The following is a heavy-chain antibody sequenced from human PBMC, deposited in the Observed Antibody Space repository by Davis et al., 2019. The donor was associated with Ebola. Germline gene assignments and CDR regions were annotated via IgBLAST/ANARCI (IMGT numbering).Heavy chain of an antibody. D-gene: IGHD3-22*01. CDR2: INPSGGST. CDR1: GYTFTSYY. V-gene: IGHV1-46*01. CDR3: ARDLGITMIVAPYYFDY. Sequence: ASVKVSCKASGYTFTSYYMHWVRQAPGQGLEWMGIINPSGGSTSYAQKFQGRVTMTRDTSTSTVYMELSSLRSEDTAVYYCARDLGITMIVAPYYFDYWGQGTLVTVSS. J-gene: IGHJ4*02.